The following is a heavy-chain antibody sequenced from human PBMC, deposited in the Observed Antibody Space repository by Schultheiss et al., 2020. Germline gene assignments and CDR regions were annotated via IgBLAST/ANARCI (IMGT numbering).Heavy chain of an antibody. D-gene: IGHD5-18*01. CDR1: GGSFSGYY. J-gene: IGHJ4*02. V-gene: IGHV4-34*01. CDR2: INHSGST. CDR3: ARRGAARFRYSYGPFDY. Sequence: SETLSLTCAVYGGSFSGYYWSWIRQPPGKGLEWIGEINHSGSTNYNPSLKSRVTISVDTSKNQFSLKVSSLTAADTAVYYCARRGAARFRYSYGPFDYWGQGTLITVSS.